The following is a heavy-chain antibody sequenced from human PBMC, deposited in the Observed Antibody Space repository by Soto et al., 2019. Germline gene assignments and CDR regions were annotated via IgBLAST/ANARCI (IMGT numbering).Heavy chain of an antibody. J-gene: IGHJ6*02. CDR3: AAELGFGKLSVV. CDR2: IIPLFGTT. CDR1: GDTFKNCV. D-gene: IGHD3-10*01. V-gene: IGHV1-69*01. Sequence: QVQVVQSGVEVRRPGSSVKGSCKASGDTFKNCVISWVRQAPGQGLEWMGGIIPLFGTTDFAQRFQVRLTITTDESTTTAYMELSRLRSEDTATYYCAAELGFGKLSVVWGQGTTVIVSS.